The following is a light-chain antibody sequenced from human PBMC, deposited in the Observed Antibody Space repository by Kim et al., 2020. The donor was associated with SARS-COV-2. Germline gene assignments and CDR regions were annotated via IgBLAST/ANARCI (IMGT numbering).Light chain of an antibody. CDR2: DAS. V-gene: IGKV1-5*01. Sequence: DIQMTQSPSTLSASVGDRVTITCRASQNINTWLAWYQQKPGKAPNLLIFDASNLNCGVPSRFSGSGSGTEFTLTINSLQADDFATYYFQQYNSYSKTFGQGTKVDIK. CDR1: QNINTW. J-gene: IGKJ1*01. CDR3: QQYNSYSKT.